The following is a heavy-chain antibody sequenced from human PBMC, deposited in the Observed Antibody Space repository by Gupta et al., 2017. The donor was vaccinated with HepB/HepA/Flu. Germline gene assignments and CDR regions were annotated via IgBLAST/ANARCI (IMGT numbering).Heavy chain of an antibody. V-gene: IGHV3-48*02. CDR3: ARDRDYRDAFDM. Sequence: YLVESGGGLVQPGGSLRLSCAASGFSLSTYSINWVRQAPGKGLEWISYITSSSSNIYYADSVKGRFTISRDNAKNSVYLQMNSLRDEDTAIYYCARDRDYRDAFDMWGQGTMVTVSS. D-gene: IGHD4-11*01. CDR2: ITSSSSNI. J-gene: IGHJ3*02. CDR1: GFSLSTYS.